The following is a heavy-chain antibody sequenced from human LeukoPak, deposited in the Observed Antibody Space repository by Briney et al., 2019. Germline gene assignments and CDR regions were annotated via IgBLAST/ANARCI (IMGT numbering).Heavy chain of an antibody. CDR2: IYYGGST. V-gene: IGHV4-59*01. J-gene: IGHJ4*02. CDR3: ARDSGLLLDY. D-gene: IGHD2-15*01. Sequence: SETLSLTCTVSGGSISSYYWSWIRQPPGKGLEWIGYIYYGGSTNYNPSLKSRVTISVDTSKNQFSLKLSSVTAADTAVYYCARDSGLLLDYWGQGTLVTVSS. CDR1: GGSISSYY.